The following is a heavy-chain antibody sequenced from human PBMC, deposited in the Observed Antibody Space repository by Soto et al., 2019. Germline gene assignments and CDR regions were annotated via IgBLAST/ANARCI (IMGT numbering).Heavy chain of an antibody. Sequence: ASVKVSCKASGYTFTSYAIHWVRQAPGQRLEWMGWINAGNGNTKYSQKFQGRVTITRDTSASTAYMELSSLRSEDAAVYYCARPFYYGDYSYYFDYCGQGTLVTVS. V-gene: IGHV1-3*01. J-gene: IGHJ4*02. D-gene: IGHD4-17*01. CDR3: ARPFYYGDYSYYFDY. CDR2: INAGNGNT. CDR1: GYTFTSYA.